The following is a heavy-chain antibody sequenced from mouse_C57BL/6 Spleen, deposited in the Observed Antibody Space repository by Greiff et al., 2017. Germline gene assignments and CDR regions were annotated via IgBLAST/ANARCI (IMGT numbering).Heavy chain of an antibody. D-gene: IGHD3-2*01. CDR3: ALRQPFDY. Sequence: QVQLKQPGAELVMPGASVKLSCKASGYTFTSYWMHWVKQRPGQGLEWIGEIDPSDSYTNYNQKFKGKSTLTVDKSSSTAYMQLSSLTSEDSAVYYCALRQPFDYWGQGTTHTVSS. CDR1: GYTFTSYW. J-gene: IGHJ2*01. V-gene: IGHV1-69*01. CDR2: IDPSDSYT.